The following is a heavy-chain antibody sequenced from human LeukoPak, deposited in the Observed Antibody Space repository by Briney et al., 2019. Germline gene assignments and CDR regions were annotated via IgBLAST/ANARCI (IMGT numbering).Heavy chain of an antibody. CDR1: GFTFDDYA. Sequence: GRSLRLSCAASGFTFDDYAMHWVRQAPGKGLEWVSGISWNSGSIGYADSVKGRFTTSRDNAKNSLYLQMNSLRAEDTALYYCAKERTMVRGVLDVWGQGTTVTVSS. V-gene: IGHV3-9*01. D-gene: IGHD3-10*01. CDR3: AKERTMVRGVLDV. CDR2: ISWNSGSI. J-gene: IGHJ6*02.